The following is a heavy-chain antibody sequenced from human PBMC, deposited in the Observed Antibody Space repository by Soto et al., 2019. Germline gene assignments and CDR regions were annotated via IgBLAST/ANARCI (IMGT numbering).Heavy chain of an antibody. Sequence: QVQLVESGGGVVQPGRSLRLSCAASGFTFNSYGMDWVRQAPCKGLQWVAVISYDGSDKYYADSVKGRFTISRDNSKNTLYLQMNSLRAEDTAVYYCSKDLDGLQGLVDSSFCFDYWGQGTLVTVSS. CDR2: ISYDGSDK. D-gene: IGHD3-16*02. J-gene: IGHJ4*02. CDR1: GFTFNSYG. CDR3: SKDLDGLQGLVDSSFCFDY. V-gene: IGHV3-30*18.